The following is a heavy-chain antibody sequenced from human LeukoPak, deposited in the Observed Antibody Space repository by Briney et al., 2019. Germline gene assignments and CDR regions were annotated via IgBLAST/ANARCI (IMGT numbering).Heavy chain of an antibody. CDR1: GSSFTSYW. V-gene: IGHV5-51*01. CDR3: ARLGPGGSAYYSYYMDV. CDR2: IYPGDSDT. J-gene: IGHJ6*03. D-gene: IGHD3-16*01. Sequence: GESLQISCQGSGSSFTSYWIGWVRQLPGKGLEWMGIIYPGDSDTRYSPSFQGQVTISADKSISTAYLQWSSLKASDTAMYYCARLGPGGSAYYSYYMDVWGKGTTVTVSS.